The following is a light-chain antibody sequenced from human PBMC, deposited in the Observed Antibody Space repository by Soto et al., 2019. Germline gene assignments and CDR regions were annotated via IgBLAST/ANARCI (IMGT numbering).Light chain of an antibody. J-gene: IGKJ5*01. CDR2: DTS. CDR3: QQRSNWPLIT. CDR1: QSVSSS. Sequence: SVLTQSPATLSLSPGERATLSCRASQSVSSSLAWYQQKPGQAPRLLIYDTSNRATGIPARFSGSGSGTDFTLTISSVEPEDAAVYYCQQRSNWPLITFGQGTRLEIK. V-gene: IGKV3-11*01.